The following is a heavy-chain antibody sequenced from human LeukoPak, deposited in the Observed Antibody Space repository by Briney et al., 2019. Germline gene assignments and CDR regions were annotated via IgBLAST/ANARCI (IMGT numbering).Heavy chain of an antibody. CDR1: GFPFSSYS. D-gene: IGHD6-13*01. V-gene: IGHV3-21*01. CDR2: ISSSSSYI. CDR3: ARDFVAAGTLPLDY. J-gene: IGHJ4*02. Sequence: PGGSLRLSCAASGFPFSSYSMNWVRPAPGKGLEWVSSISSSSSYIYYADSVKGRFTISRDNAKNSLYLQMNSLRAEDTAVYYCARDFVAAGTLPLDYWGQGTLVTVSS.